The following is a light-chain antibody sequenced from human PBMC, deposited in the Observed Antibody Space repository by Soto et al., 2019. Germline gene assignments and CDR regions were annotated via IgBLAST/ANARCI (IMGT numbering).Light chain of an antibody. J-gene: IGKJ5*01. Sequence: ETELTQSPATLSVSPLVSVTLSCRASQTVSGDLAWYHHKPGQAPRLLIYDASARALDTPARFAGSGSGTEFTLTISSLQSEDFAVYFCQQYNNCPITFGQGTRLEIK. V-gene: IGKV3-15*01. CDR1: QTVSGD. CDR2: DAS. CDR3: QQYNNCPIT.